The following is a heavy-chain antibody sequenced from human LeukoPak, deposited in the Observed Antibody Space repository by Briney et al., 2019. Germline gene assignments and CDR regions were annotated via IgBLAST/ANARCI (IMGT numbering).Heavy chain of an antibody. J-gene: IGHJ5*02. CDR3: ARDDSSLYNWFDP. V-gene: IGHV3-7*03. CDR1: GFTFSSYW. D-gene: IGHD3-22*01. CDR2: IKQDGSEK. Sequence: GGSLRLSCAASGFTFSSYWMSWVRQAPGKGLEWVANIKQDGSEKYYVDSVKGRFTISRDNAKNSPYLQMNSLRAEDTAVYYCARDDSSLYNWFDPWGQGTLVTVSS.